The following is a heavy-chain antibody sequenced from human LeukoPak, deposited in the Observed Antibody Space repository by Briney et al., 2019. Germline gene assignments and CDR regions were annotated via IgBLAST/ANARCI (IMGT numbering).Heavy chain of an antibody. CDR3: VRHISTNTGYFDS. Sequence: SETLSLTCTVSGGPINSHSYYWGWIRQPPGKGLEWIGSVYYDGTSYSNPSLTSRAAVFVDTSRDEFSLDLSFVTAADTAVYYCVRHISTNTGYFDSCGQGTLVSVSS. J-gene: IGHJ4*02. D-gene: IGHD5-24*01. V-gene: IGHV4-39*01. CDR2: VYYDGTS. CDR1: GGPINSHSYY.